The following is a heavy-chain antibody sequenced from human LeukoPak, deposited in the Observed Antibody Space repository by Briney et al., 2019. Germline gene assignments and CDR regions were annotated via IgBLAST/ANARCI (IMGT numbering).Heavy chain of an antibody. Sequence: GGPLRLSCAASGFTLSSYSMSWVRQAPGKGLEWVSYISSSSSTIYYADSVKGRFTISRDNAKNSLYLQMNSLRDEDTAVYYCARGFRSGSYSAFDYWGQGTLVTVSS. CDR3: ARGFRSGSYSAFDY. CDR2: ISSSSSTI. J-gene: IGHJ4*02. V-gene: IGHV3-48*02. CDR1: GFTLSSYS. D-gene: IGHD1-26*01.